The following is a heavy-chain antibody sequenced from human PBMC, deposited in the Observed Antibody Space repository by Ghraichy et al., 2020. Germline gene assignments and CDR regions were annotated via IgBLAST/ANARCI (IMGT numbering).Heavy chain of an antibody. J-gene: IGHJ4*02. CDR1: GGSISSSY. CDR3: ARYLTTYFYNSNGYYHDY. V-gene: IGHV4-59*01. CDR2: IYYDGST. D-gene: IGHD3-22*01. Sequence: SQTLSLPCTVSGGSISSSYWSWIRQPPGKGLEWIGYIYYDGSTKYNPSLRSRATISADRPNNQFSLKLTSVTAADTAFYYCARYLTTYFYNSNGYYHDYWGQGILVTVSS.